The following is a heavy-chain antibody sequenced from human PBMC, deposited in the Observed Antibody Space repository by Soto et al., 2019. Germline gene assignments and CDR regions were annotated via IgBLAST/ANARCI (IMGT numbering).Heavy chain of an antibody. CDR3: AREVEGSYSPADF. V-gene: IGHV1-18*01. J-gene: IGHJ4*02. CDR2: VSSYNGNT. D-gene: IGHD3-10*01. Sequence: QDQLVQSGPEVKKPGASVTVSCKTSGYTFTDHGIDWVRQAPGQGLEWVGWVSSYNGNTNYAYNLKDRVIMTTDASTSTAYMELRGLRSDDTAVYYCAREVEGSYSPADFWGQGTPVTVSS. CDR1: GYTFTDHG.